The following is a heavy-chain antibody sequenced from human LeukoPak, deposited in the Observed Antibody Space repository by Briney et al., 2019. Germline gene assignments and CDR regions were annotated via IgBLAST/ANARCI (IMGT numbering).Heavy chain of an antibody. Sequence: ASVKVSCKASGYTFTSYDINWVRQATGQGLEWMGIINPSGGSTSYAQKFQGRVTMTRDMSTSTVYMELSSLRSEDTAVYYCARELLTYCSGGSCYSEVVGFDPWGQGTLVTVSS. J-gene: IGHJ5*02. CDR3: ARELLTYCSGGSCYSEVVGFDP. V-gene: IGHV1-46*01. CDR1: GYTFTSYD. D-gene: IGHD2-15*01. CDR2: INPSGGST.